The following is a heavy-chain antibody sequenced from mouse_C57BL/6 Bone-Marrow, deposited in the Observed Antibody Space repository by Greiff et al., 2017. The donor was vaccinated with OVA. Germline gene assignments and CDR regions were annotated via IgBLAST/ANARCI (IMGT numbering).Heavy chain of an antibody. J-gene: IGHJ3*01. CDR2: IYPGNSDT. CDR3: TRETLYDGYYEAY. D-gene: IGHD2-3*01. CDR1: GYTFTSYW. V-gene: IGHV1-5*01. Sequence: VQLQQSGTVLARPGASVKMSCKTSGYTFTSYWMHWVKQRPGQGLEWIGAIYPGNSDTSYNQKFKGKAKLTAVTSASTAYMELSSLTNEDSAVYYCTRETLYDGYYEAYWGQGTLVTVSA.